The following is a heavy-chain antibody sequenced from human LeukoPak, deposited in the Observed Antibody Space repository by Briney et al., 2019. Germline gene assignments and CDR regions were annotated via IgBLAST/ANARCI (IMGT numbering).Heavy chain of an antibody. CDR3: ARDQGVDV. CDR1: LYTFTRYG. V-gene: IGHV1-18*01. J-gene: IGHJ6*04. CDR2: ISAYNGNT. Sequence: ASVKVSSKDSLYTFTRYGSRWVRQAPGQGLEWMGWISAYNGNTNYAQKLQGRVTMTTDTSTSTAYMELSSLRSDDTAVYYWARDQGVDVWGKGTTVTVSS.